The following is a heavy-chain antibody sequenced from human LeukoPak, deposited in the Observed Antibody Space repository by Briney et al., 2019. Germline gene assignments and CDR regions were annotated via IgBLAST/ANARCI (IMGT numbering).Heavy chain of an antibody. J-gene: IGHJ5*02. CDR1: GYTLTELS. V-gene: IGHV1-24*01. CDR3: AAGLGYCSGGSCYTRWFDP. CDR2: FYPEDGET. Sequence: ASVTVSCKVSGYTLTELSMHWVRQAPGKGLEWMGGFYPEDGETIYAQKFQGRVTVTEDTSTDTAYMELSSLRSEDTAVYYCAAGLGYCSGGSCYTRWFDPWGQGTLVTVSS. D-gene: IGHD2-15*01.